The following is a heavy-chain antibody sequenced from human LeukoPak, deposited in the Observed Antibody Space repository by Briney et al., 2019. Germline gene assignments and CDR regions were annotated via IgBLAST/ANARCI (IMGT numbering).Heavy chain of an antibody. CDR2: ISSSGSTI. Sequence: GGSLRLPCAASGFTFSDYYMSWIRQAPGKGLEWVSYISSSGSTIYYADSVKGRFTISRDNAKNSLYLQMNSLRAEDTALYYCARDAVRYYYMDVWGKGTTVTVSS. CDR3: ARDAVRYYYMDV. J-gene: IGHJ6*03. V-gene: IGHV3-11*01. CDR1: GFTFSDYY.